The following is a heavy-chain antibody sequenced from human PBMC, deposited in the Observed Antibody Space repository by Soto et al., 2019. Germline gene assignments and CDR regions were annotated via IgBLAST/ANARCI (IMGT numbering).Heavy chain of an antibody. CDR3: ARGTTTSAFSAMDV. CDR2: INSDGSST. V-gene: IGHV3-74*01. Sequence: QPGGSLRLSCAASGFTFSSYWMHWVRQAPGKGLVWVSRINSDGSSTSYADSVKGRFTISRDNAKNTLFLQMNSLRAEDTAVYYCARGTTTSAFSAMDVWGPGTTVTVSS. D-gene: IGHD1-1*01. CDR1: GFTFSSYW. J-gene: IGHJ6*02.